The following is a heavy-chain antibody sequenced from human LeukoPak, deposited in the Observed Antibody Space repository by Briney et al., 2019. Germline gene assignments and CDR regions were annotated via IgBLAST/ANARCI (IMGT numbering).Heavy chain of an antibody. V-gene: IGHV3-23*01. CDR2: ITGSGDRT. CDR3: AKHLNSGGVSDY. D-gene: IGHD3-10*01. J-gene: IGHJ4*02. CDR1: GFTFNSFA. Sequence: GGSLRLSCAASGFTFNSFAMRWVRQAPGKGLECVSVITGSGDRTLYADSVKGRFTISRDNSKSTLYPQMNSLRAEDTAIYYCAKHLNSGGVSDYWGQGTLVTVSS.